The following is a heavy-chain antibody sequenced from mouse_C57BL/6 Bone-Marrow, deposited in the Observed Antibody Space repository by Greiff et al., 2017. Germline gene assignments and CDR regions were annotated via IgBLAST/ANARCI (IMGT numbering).Heavy chain of an antibody. Sequence: QVQLQQSGAELARPGASVKLSCKASGYTFTSYGISWVKQRTGQGLEWIGEIYPRSGNTYYNEKFKGKATLTADKYSSTAYMELRSLTSEDAAVYFCAREGQLRLRFAYWGQGTLVTVSA. CDR2: IYPRSGNT. D-gene: IGHD3-2*02. J-gene: IGHJ3*01. V-gene: IGHV1-81*01. CDR1: GYTFTSYG. CDR3: AREGQLRLRFAY.